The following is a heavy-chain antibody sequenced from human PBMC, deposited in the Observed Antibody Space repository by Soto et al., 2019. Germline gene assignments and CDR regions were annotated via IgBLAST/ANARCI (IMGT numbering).Heavy chain of an antibody. CDR2: ISADNGHT. CDR1: GYTLTSYG. J-gene: IGHJ4*02. V-gene: IGHV1-18*01. Sequence: QVQLVQSGAEVKEPGASVKVSCKTSGYTLTSYGISWVRQAPGQGLEWMGWISADNGHTEYAENLQGRVNMPTDTSATTAYMELRTLRSDDTAVYYCARVTAVGTIVDHWGQGALDTVSS. D-gene: IGHD6-19*01. CDR3: ARVTAVGTIVDH.